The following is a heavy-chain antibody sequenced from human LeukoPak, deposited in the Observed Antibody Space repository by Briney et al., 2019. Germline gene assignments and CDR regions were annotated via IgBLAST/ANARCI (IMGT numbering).Heavy chain of an antibody. CDR2: ISSSSSYI. V-gene: IGHV3-21*01. J-gene: IGHJ4*02. CDR3: ARGPRAVAGTLDFDY. CDR1: GFTFSSYS. Sequence: PGGSLRLSCAASGFTFSSYSMNWVRQAPGKGLEWVSSISSSSSYIYYADSVKGRFTISRDNAKNSLYLQMNSLRAEDTAVYYCARGPRAVAGTLDFDYWGQGTLVTVSS. D-gene: IGHD6-19*01.